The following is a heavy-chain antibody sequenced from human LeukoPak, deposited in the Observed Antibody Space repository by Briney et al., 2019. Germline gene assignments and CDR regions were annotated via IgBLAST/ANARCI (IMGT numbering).Heavy chain of an antibody. V-gene: IGHV4-34*01. Sequence: SETLSLTCAVYGGSFSGYYWSWIRQPPGKGLEWIGEINHSGSTNYNPSLKSRVTISVDTSKNQFSLKLSSVTAADTAVYYCARDSSGSYFDFDYWGQGTLVTVSS. J-gene: IGHJ4*02. D-gene: IGHD1-26*01. CDR1: GGSFSGYY. CDR2: INHSGST. CDR3: ARDSSGSYFDFDY.